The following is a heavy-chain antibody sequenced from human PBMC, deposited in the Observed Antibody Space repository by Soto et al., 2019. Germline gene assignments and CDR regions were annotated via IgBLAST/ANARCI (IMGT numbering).Heavy chain of an antibody. Sequence: ASVKVSCKASGYTFTSYYMHWVRQAPGQGLEWMGIINPSGGSTSYAQKFQGRVTMTRDTSTSTVYMELSSLRSEDTAVYYCARELVGQLSTTDYYYYGMDVWGQGTTVTVSS. CDR1: GYTFTSYY. J-gene: IGHJ6*02. V-gene: IGHV1-46*01. CDR3: ARELVGQLSTTDYYYYGMDV. CDR2: INPSGGST. D-gene: IGHD2-8*02.